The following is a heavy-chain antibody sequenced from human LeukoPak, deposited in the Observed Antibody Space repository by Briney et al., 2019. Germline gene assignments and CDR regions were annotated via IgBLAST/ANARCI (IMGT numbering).Heavy chain of an antibody. Sequence: SESLSLTCAVYGGSFSGYYWSWIRQPPGKGLEWIGEINHSGSTNYNPSLKSRVTTSVDTSKNQFSLKLSSVTAADTAVYYCARTNNVFYYFDYWGQGTLVTVSS. D-gene: IGHD1/OR15-1a*01. J-gene: IGHJ4*02. CDR2: INHSGST. CDR3: ARTNNVFYYFDY. V-gene: IGHV4-34*01. CDR1: GGSFSGYY.